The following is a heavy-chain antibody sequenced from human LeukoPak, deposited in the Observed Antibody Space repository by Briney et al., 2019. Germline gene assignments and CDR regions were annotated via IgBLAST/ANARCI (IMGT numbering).Heavy chain of an antibody. CDR3: ARGHYGLAP. Sequence: PSETLSLTCSVSGGSITDHYWSWIRQPPGKGLEWIGYIYNTEAPNYNPSLNARVTMSLDMSKNQFSLRLRSVTAADTAVYYCARGHYGLAPWGQGILVTVSS. J-gene: IGHJ5*02. CDR1: GGSITDHY. V-gene: IGHV4-59*08. D-gene: IGHD3-3*01. CDR2: IYNTEAP.